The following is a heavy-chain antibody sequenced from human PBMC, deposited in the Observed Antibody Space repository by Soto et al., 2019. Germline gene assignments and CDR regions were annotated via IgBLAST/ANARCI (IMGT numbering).Heavy chain of an antibody. Sequence: QVQLVQSGAEVKKPGSSVKVSCKASGGTFSSYAISWVRQAPGQGLEWMGGFIPIFGTANYAQKFQGRVTITADESTSTAYMELSCLRSEDTAVYYCAILARFWESYRSLLVVPVWGQGTLVTVSS. D-gene: IGHD3-16*02. CDR1: GGTFSSYA. CDR2: FIPIFGTA. CDR3: AILARFWESYRSLLVVPV. J-gene: IGHJ4*02. V-gene: IGHV1-69*01.